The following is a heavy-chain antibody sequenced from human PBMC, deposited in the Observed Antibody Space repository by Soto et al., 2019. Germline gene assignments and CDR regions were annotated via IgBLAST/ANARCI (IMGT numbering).Heavy chain of an antibody. D-gene: IGHD3-16*02. J-gene: IGHJ4*02. Sequence: QLQLQESGPGLVKPSETLSLTCTVSGGSISSSSYYWGWIRQPPGKGLEWIGSIYYSGSTYYNPSLKSRVTISVDTSKNQFSLKLSSVTAADTAVYYCARRIMITFGAVIGAFDYWGQGTLVTVSS. CDR3: ARRIMITFGAVIGAFDY. CDR1: GGSISSSSYY. CDR2: IYYSGST. V-gene: IGHV4-39*01.